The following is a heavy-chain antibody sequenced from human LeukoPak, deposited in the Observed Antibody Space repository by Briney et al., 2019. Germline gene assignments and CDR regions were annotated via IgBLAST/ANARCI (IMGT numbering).Heavy chain of an antibody. Sequence: PSETLSLTCTVSVGSIGNDYWNWIRQPPGTRLEWIGYIYYSGGTDYNPSLKSRATISVDTSKNHISLKLRSVTAADTAVYYCARVTGLSSGYYYSDYWGQGTLVTVSS. CDR1: VGSIGNDY. CDR2: IYYSGGT. V-gene: IGHV4-59*01. J-gene: IGHJ4*02. CDR3: ARVTGLSSGYYYSDY. D-gene: IGHD3-3*01.